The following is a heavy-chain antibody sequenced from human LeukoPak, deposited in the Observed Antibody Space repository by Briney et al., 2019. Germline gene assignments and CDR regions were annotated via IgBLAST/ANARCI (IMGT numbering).Heavy chain of an antibody. Sequence: GGSLRLSCAASGFTFSNAWMSWVRQAPGKGLEWVGRIKRKGDDGTIDYAAPVKGRLTISRDDSKNTLYLQMNSLKSEDTAVYYCPEGTGRSDFDYGGGGTLVTVPS. CDR2: IKRKGDDGTI. V-gene: IGHV3-15*01. D-gene: IGHD3/OR15-3a*01. CDR3: PEGTGRSDFDY. CDR1: GFTFSNAW. J-gene: IGHJ4*02.